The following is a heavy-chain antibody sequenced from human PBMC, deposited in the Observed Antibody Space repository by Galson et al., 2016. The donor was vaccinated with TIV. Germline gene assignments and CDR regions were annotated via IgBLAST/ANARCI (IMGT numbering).Heavy chain of an antibody. Sequence: SVKVSCKASGYIFTNFYLHWVRQAPGQGLEWMGIMNPDSGTTTYAQKFQGRITMTRDTSTSTSYMEVRSLRSEDTAVYFCARDCRIMSTTTLDLWGQGTLVTVSS. V-gene: IGHV1-46*01. CDR3: ARDCRIMSTTTLDL. D-gene: IGHD2-2*01. CDR1: GYIFTNFY. CDR2: MNPDSGTT. J-gene: IGHJ4*01.